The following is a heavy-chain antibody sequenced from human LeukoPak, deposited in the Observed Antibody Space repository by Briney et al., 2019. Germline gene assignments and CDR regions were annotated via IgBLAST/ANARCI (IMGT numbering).Heavy chain of an antibody. D-gene: IGHD3-10*01. CDR3: ASRGSRRDQGRYYYYGMDV. CDR2: INPSGGST. CDR1: GYTFTSYY. J-gene: IGHJ6*02. Sequence: ASVKVSCKASGYTFTSYYMHWVRQAPGQGLEWMGIINPSGGSTSYAQKFQGRVTMTRDTSTSTVYMELSSLRSEDTAVYYCASRGSRRDQGRYYYYGMDVWGQGTTVTVSS. V-gene: IGHV1-46*01.